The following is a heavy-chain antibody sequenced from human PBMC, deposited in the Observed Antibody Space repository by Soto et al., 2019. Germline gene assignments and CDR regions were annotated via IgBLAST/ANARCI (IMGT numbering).Heavy chain of an antibody. D-gene: IGHD6-6*01. CDR1: GYSFTSYW. CDR3: ATSTSSSPPVYGMDV. V-gene: IGHV5-51*01. CDR2: IYPGDSDT. J-gene: IGHJ6*02. Sequence: GESLKISCKGSGYSFTSYWIGWVRQMPGKGLEWMGIIYPGDSDTRYSPSFQGQVTISADKSISTAYLQWSSLKASDTAMYYCATSTSSSPPVYGMDVWGQGTTVTVSS.